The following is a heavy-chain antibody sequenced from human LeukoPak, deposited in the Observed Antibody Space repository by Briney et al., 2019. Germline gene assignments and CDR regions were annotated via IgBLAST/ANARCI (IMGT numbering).Heavy chain of an antibody. CDR2: IKKDGSEK. CDR1: GFTFSSYW. V-gene: IGHV3-7*01. Sequence: GGSLRLSCAASGFTFSSYWMSWVRQAPGKGLEWVANIKKDGSEKYYVDSVKGRFTISRDNAKTSLYLQMNSLRAEDTAVYYCAELGITMIGGVWGKGTTVTISS. J-gene: IGHJ6*04. CDR3: AELGITMIGGV. D-gene: IGHD3-10*02.